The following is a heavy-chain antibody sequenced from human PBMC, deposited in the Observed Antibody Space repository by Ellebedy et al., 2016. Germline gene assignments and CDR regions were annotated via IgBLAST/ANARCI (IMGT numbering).Heavy chain of an antibody. J-gene: IGHJ4*02. V-gene: IGHV3-23*01. Sequence: GESLKISCAASGFTFSSYAMSWVRQAPGKGLEWVSVISGSGGSTYYADSVKGRFTISRDNSKNTLYLQMNSLRAEDTAVYFCAKDRYGDYVVYFDYWGQGTLVTVSS. CDR3: AKDRYGDYVVYFDY. CDR1: GFTFSSYA. D-gene: IGHD4-17*01. CDR2: ISGSGGST.